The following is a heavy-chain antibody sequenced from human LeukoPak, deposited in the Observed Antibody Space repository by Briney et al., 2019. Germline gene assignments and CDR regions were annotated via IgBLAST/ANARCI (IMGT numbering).Heavy chain of an antibody. D-gene: IGHD1-26*01. CDR2: IRYDGSNK. CDR1: GFTFSGYG. J-gene: IGHJ4*02. CDR3: ARGLLGAPTSYFDF. V-gene: IGHV3-30*02. Sequence: GGSLRLSCAASGFTFSGYGMHWVRQAPGKGLEWVAFIRYDGSNKYYADSVKGRFTISRDNSKNTLYLQMNSLRAEDTAVYYCARGLLGAPTSYFDFWGQGTLVTVSS.